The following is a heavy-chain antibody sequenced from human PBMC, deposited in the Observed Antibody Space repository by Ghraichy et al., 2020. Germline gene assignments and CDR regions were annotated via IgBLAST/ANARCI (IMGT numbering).Heavy chain of an antibody. D-gene: IGHD2-15*01. CDR2: IFGNGNT. CDR3: AMSSWISGFDP. CDR1: GGSISNGGYY. J-gene: IGHJ5*02. Sequence: SETLSLTCTVSGGSISNGGYYWNWIRQNPGKGLEWIGYIFGNGNTYYNPSLKSQVTISVDTSSNQLFLNLSSVTAADTATYYCAMSSWISGFDPWGQGTQVTVSS. V-gene: IGHV4-31*01.